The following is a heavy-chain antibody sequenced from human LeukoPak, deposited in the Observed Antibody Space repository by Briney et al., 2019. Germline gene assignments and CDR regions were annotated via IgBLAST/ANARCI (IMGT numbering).Heavy chain of an antibody. V-gene: IGHV3-9*01. J-gene: IGHJ4*02. CDR3: AKDRAFDDILTGYYDY. Sequence: GGCLRLSCAASGFTFDEYAMHWVRQAPGKGLEWVSGISWNSGSIGYADSVKGRFTISRDNAKNSLYLQMNSLRAEDTALYYCAKDRAFDDILTGYYDYWGQGTLVTVSS. CDR2: ISWNSGSI. D-gene: IGHD3-9*01. CDR1: GFTFDEYA.